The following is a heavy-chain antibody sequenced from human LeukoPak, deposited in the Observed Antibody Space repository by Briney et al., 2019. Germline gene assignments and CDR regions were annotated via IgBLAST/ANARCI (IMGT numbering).Heavy chain of an antibody. CDR2: NSAYNGNT. Sequence: ASGKVSCKASGYTFTSYGISWVRQAPGQGLEWMGWNSAYNGNTNYAQKLQGRVTMTTDTSTSTAYMELRSLRSDDTAVYYCARALNPPNYYGSGSYYPHFDYWGQGTLVTVSS. CDR3: ARALNPPNYYGSGSYYPHFDY. V-gene: IGHV1-18*01. CDR1: GYTFTSYG. D-gene: IGHD3-10*01. J-gene: IGHJ4*02.